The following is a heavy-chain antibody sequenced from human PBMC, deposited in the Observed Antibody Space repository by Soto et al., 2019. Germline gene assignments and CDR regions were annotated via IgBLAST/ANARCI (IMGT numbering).Heavy chain of an antibody. J-gene: IGHJ6*02. CDR2: ISYDGSNK. V-gene: IGHV3-30*18. Sequence: GGSLRLSCAASGFTFSSYGMHWVRQAPGKGLEWVAVISYDGSNKYYADSVKGRFTISRDNSKNTLYLQMNSLRAEDTAVYYCAKDSSSWQDYYYYGMDVWGQGTTVTVSS. CDR1: GFTFSSYG. CDR3: AKDSSSWQDYYYYGMDV. D-gene: IGHD6-13*01.